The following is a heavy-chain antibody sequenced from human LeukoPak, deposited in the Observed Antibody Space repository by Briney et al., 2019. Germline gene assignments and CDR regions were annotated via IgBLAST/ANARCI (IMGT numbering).Heavy chain of an antibody. CDR3: ARQTGSGLFILP. V-gene: IGHV4-61*02. J-gene: IGHJ4*02. Sequence: PSETLSLTCTVSGGYISNGDYYWSWIRQPAGKTLEWIGRIHTSGSTNYNPSLKSRVTIFVDTSKNQFSLKVSSVTAADTAVYYCARQTGSGLFILPGGQGTLVTVSS. CDR2: IHTSGST. CDR1: GGYISNGDYY. D-gene: IGHD3/OR15-3a*01.